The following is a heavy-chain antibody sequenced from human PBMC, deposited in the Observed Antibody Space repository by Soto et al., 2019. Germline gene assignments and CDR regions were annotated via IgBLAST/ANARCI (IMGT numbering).Heavy chain of an antibody. D-gene: IGHD4-17*01. CDR2: ISSSSSYI. J-gene: IGHJ4*02. CDR3: ASNYGGNSGADY. CDR1: GFTFSSYS. Sequence: EVQLVESGGGLVQPGGSLRLSCAASGFTFSSYSMNWVRQAPGKGLEWVSSISSSSSYIYYADSVKGRFTISRDNAKNSLYLQMNSLRAEDTAVYYCASNYGGNSGADYWGQGTLVTVSS. V-gene: IGHV3-21*01.